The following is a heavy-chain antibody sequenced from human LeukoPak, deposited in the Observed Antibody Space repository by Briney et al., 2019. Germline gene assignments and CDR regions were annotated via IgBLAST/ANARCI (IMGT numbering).Heavy chain of an antibody. J-gene: IGHJ6*02. Sequence: SVKVSCKASGGTFSSYAISWVRQAPGQGLEWMGRIIPILGIANYAQKFQGRVTITADKSTNTAYMELSSLRSEDTAVYYCARGVTVVDVWGQGTTVTVSS. V-gene: IGHV1-69*04. CDR1: GGTFSSYA. CDR2: IIPILGIA. D-gene: IGHD4-11*01. CDR3: ARGVTVVDV.